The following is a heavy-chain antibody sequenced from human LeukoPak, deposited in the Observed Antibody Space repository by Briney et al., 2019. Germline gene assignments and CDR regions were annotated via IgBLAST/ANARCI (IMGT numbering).Heavy chain of an antibody. CDR1: GGSISGYY. J-gene: IGHJ4*02. D-gene: IGHD2-15*01. CDR2: INHSGST. CDR3: ARRPYYCSGGSCYLFFDY. Sequence: SETLSLTCTVSGGSISGYYWSWIRQPPGEGLEWIGEINHSGSTNYNPSLKSRVTISVDTSKNQFSLKLSSVTAADTAVYYCARRPYYCSGGSCYLFFDYWGQGTLVTVSS. V-gene: IGHV4-34*01.